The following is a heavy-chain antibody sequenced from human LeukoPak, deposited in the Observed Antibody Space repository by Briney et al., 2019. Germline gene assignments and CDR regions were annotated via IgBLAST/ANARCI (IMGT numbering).Heavy chain of an antibody. D-gene: IGHD4-17*01. CDR2: IIPIFGTA. Sequence: AASVKVSCKASGSTFSSYAISWVRQAPGQGLEWMGGIIPIFGTANYAQKFQGRVTITADESTSTAYMELGSLRSADTAIYYCARNTPNYGDFDFWGQGTLVAVSS. CDR3: ARNTPNYGDFDF. J-gene: IGHJ4*02. CDR1: GSTFSSYA. V-gene: IGHV1-69*13.